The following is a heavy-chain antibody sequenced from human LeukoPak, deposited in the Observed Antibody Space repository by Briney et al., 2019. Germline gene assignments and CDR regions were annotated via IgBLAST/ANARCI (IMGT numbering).Heavy chain of an antibody. J-gene: IGHJ4*02. CDR1: GASLSSGYY. Sequence: SETLSLTCADSGASLSSGYYWAWVRQPPGKGLEWIASIHGTGDTYYNPPLKSRVTMSLDTSKNHFSLTRESVTASDRAVYFCASGSGHLFDDWGQGTLVTVSS. D-gene: IGHD2-15*01. CDR2: IHGTGDT. CDR3: ASGSGHLFDD. V-gene: IGHV4-38-2*01.